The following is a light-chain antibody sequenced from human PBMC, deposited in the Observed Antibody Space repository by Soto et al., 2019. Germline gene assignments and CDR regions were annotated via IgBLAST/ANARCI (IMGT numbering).Light chain of an antibody. CDR2: DAS. CDR3: QQYDNLLIT. J-gene: IGKJ5*01. V-gene: IGKV1-33*01. CDR1: QDITNY. Sequence: DIQMTQSPSSLSASVGDRVTITCQASQDITNYLNWYQQKPGKAPKLLIYDASNLETGVPSRFSGSGSGTDFTFTISSLQPEDIATYYCQQYDNLLITAGQGTRLESK.